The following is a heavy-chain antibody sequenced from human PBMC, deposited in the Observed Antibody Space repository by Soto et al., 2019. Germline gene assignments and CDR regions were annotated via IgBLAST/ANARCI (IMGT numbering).Heavy chain of an antibody. CDR1: GGTFSSNP. J-gene: IGHJ4*02. CDR2: TIPTFGAG. Sequence: ASVRVSCKASGGTFSSNPISWMRQAPGQGLEWMGGTIPTFGAGSYAQRFQGRLTITADKSTNTAYMELSSLRPEDTAVYYCARRQTSGYNRYFDSWGQGTLVTVSS. D-gene: IGHD5-12*01. CDR3: ARRQTSGYNRYFDS. V-gene: IGHV1-69*06.